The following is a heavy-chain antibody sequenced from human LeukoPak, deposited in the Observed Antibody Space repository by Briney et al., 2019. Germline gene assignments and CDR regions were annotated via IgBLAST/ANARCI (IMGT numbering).Heavy chain of an antibody. J-gene: IGHJ6*02. Sequence: SETLSLTCVVYGGSFSGYYWSWIRQPPGKGLEWIGEINHSGSTNYNPSLKSRVTISVDTSKNQFSLMVSSVTAADTAVYYCARSRFGSGTYCYYGMDVWGQGTTVTVSS. V-gene: IGHV4-34*01. CDR3: ARSRFGSGTYCYYGMDV. D-gene: IGHD3-10*01. CDR2: INHSGST. CDR1: GGSFSGYY.